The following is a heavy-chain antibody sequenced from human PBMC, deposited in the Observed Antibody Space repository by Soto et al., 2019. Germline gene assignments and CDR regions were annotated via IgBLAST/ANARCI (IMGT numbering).Heavy chain of an antibody. J-gene: IGHJ4*02. CDR1: GVTVRSYR. D-gene: IGHD6-6*01. V-gene: IGHV3-30*18. CDR2: ISYDGSNK. CDR3: AKGTGYSSSVGDFAY. Sequence: SQRRSCEASGVTVRSYRMHRDRQDQGKGLEWVAVISYDGSNKYYADSVKGRFTISRDNSKNTLYLQMNSLRAEDTAVYYCAKGTGYSSSVGDFAYWGQRTLVTVFS.